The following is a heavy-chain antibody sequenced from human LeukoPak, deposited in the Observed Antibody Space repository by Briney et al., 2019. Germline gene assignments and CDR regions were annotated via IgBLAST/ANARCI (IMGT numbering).Heavy chain of an antibody. CDR2: ISSSSSYI. J-gene: IGHJ5*02. Sequence: GGSLRLSYAASGFTFSTSIMSWVRQAPGKGLEWVSSISSSSSYIYYADSVRGRFTISRDDAKNSLYLQMNSLRAEDTAVYYCAGIGSTNWFDPWGQGTLVTVSS. D-gene: IGHD2-2*01. V-gene: IGHV3-21*01. CDR1: GFTFSTSI. CDR3: AGIGSTNWFDP.